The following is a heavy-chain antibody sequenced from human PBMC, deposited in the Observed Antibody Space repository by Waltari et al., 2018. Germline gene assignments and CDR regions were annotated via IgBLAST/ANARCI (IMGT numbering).Heavy chain of an antibody. D-gene: IGHD1-26*01. CDR1: GFTFSSIT. Sequence: EVQLVESGGGLVQPGGSLRLSCAASGFTFSSITMTWVRPAPGKGLEWVSTTSGGGGSSYHADSVNGRFTISRDNSQSTLYLQMNSLRAEDTAIYYCAVGRSTPDYYYFYYMDVWGKGTTVTVSS. V-gene: IGHV3-23*04. CDR3: AVGRSTPDYYYFYYMDV. J-gene: IGHJ6*03. CDR2: TSGGGGSS.